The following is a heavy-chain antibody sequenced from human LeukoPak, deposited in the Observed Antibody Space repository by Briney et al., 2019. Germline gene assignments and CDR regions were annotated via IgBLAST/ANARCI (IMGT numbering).Heavy chain of an antibody. CDR3: ARDRVTKQWLVRDYYYGMDV. J-gene: IGHJ6*02. CDR1: GGTFSSYA. Sequence: SVNVTCKASGGTFSSYAISWVRQAPGPGLELMGRVIPILGIANYAQKFQGRVTITADKSTSTAYMELSSLRSEDTAVYYCARDRVTKQWLVRDYYYGMDVWGQGTTVTVSS. V-gene: IGHV1-69*04. CDR2: VIPILGIA. D-gene: IGHD6-19*01.